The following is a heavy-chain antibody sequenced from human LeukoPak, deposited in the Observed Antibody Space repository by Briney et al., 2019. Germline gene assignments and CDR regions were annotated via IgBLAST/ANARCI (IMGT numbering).Heavy chain of an antibody. Sequence: SETLSLTCSVSGGSIISYYWSWIRQPPGRGLEWIGYIYHTGTTNYNPSLKSRGTISVNTSTNQLSLRLNSVTAADTAVYYCARGSGWCSSSTCYSFDYWGQGSLVTVSS. CDR2: IYHTGTT. CDR3: ARGSGWCSSSTCYSFDY. J-gene: IGHJ4*02. D-gene: IGHD2-2*01. V-gene: IGHV4-59*01. CDR1: GGSIISYY.